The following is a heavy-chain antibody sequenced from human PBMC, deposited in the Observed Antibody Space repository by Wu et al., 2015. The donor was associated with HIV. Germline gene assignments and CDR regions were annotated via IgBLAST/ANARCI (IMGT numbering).Heavy chain of an antibody. Sequence: QVQLVQSGAEVKKPGSSVKVSCKASGGTFSSYAISWVRQAPGQGLEWMGGIIPIFGTANYAQKFQGRVTITTDESTSTAYMELSSLRSEDTAVYYCASGIAAAGRGFGGLDYWGQGTLGHRLL. CDR2: IIPIFGTA. J-gene: IGHJ4*02. D-gene: IGHD6-13*01. CDR3: ASGIAAAGRGFGGLDY. V-gene: IGHV1-69*01. CDR1: GGTFSSYA.